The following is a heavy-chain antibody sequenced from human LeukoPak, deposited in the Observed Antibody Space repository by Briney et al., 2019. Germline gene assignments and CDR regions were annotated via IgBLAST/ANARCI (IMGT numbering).Heavy chain of an antibody. V-gene: IGHV3-48*01. Sequence: GGSLGLSCAASGFTFSSYSMNWVRQAPGKGLEWVSYISSSSSTIYYADSVKGRFTISRDNAKNSLYLQMNSLRAGDTAVYYCARSPFDYDYVWGSYRYHFDYWGQGTLVTVSS. CDR1: GFTFSSYS. CDR3: ARSPFDYDYVWGSYRYHFDY. D-gene: IGHD3-16*02. CDR2: ISSSSSTI. J-gene: IGHJ4*02.